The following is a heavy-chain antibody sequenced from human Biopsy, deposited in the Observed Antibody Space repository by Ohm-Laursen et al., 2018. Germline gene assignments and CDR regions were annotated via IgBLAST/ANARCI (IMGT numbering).Heavy chain of an antibody. CDR3: TRGGYYYDSLAYYYWFDP. Sequence: ASVKASCKASGYTFTGYHVHWVRQAPGQGLEWMGWINAKIGDTNYAQRFQGRVTMTRDTSISTAYVDLSSLRSDDTAVYYCTRGGYYYDSLAYYYWFDPWGQGTLVTVSS. J-gene: IGHJ5*02. CDR2: INAKIGDT. V-gene: IGHV1-2*02. D-gene: IGHD3-22*01. CDR1: GYTFTGYH.